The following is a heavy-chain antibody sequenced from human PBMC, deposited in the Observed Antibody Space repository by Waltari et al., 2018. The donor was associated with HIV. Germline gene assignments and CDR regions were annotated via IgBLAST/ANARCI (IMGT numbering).Heavy chain of an antibody. J-gene: IGHJ4*02. V-gene: IGHV1-46*02. Sequence: GTELRKPGASVTISCKASGYIFNSRYIHWGRQAAGQGREWMGLINPNGGGTMYAHKFKGRVTMAVDASTSTLYLSLHNGRSDDTATDVCARESRTEFGSGNLGYWGQGSLVVVSS. CDR3: ARESRTEFGSGNLGY. D-gene: IGHD3-3*01. CDR1: GYIFNSRY. CDR2: INPNGGGT.